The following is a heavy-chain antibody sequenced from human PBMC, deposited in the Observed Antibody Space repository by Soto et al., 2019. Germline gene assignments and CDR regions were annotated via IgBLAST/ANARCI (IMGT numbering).Heavy chain of an antibody. V-gene: IGHV3-23*01. CDR2: ISGSGGST. Sequence: GGSLRLSCAASGFTFSSYAMSWVRQAPGKGLEWVSAISGSGGSTYYADSVKGRFTISRDNSKNTLYLQMNSLRAEDTAVYYAAKDILPPGGLYSSSWYEYYYYGMDVWGQGTTVTVSS. CDR1: GFTFSSYA. D-gene: IGHD6-13*01. CDR3: AKDILPPGGLYSSSWYEYYYYGMDV. J-gene: IGHJ6*02.